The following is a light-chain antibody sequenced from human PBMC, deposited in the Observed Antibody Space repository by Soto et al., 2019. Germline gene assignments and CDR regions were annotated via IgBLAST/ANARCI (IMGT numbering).Light chain of an antibody. J-gene: IGLJ3*02. Sequence: QSVLTQPPSASGTPGQRVTISCSGSSSNIGSNTVNWYQQLPGTAPKLLIYSNNQRPSGVPDSFSGPKSGTAASLAISGLQSEDEADYYCAAWDDSLNGGVFGGGTKVTVL. CDR2: SNN. CDR3: AAWDDSLNGGV. V-gene: IGLV1-44*01. CDR1: SSNIGSNT.